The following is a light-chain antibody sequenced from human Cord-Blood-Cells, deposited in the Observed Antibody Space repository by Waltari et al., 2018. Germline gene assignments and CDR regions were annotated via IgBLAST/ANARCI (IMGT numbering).Light chain of an antibody. J-gene: IGLJ2*01. CDR1: SSDVGSYNL. V-gene: IGLV2-23*01. CDR3: CSYAGRDVV. CDR2: EGS. Sequence: QSVLTQPASVSGSPGQSITISCTGTSSDVGSYNLVSGYQQHPGKAPKLMIYEGSKRPSGVSNRFSGSKSGNTASLTISGLQAEDEADYYCCSYAGRDVVFGGGTKLTVL.